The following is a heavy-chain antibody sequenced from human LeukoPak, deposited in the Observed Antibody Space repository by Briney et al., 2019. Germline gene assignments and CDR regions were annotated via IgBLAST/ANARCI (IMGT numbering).Heavy chain of an antibody. D-gene: IGHD1-26*01. CDR2: ISTGGDST. CDR1: GFTLSSYA. Sequence: RGSLRLSCAASGFTLSSYAMSWVRQAPGKGLEWVSAISTGGDSTYYADSVKGRFTISRDNSKNTLYVQMNSLRAEDTALYYCAKIRGSYLDYWGQGTLVTVSS. V-gene: IGHV3-23*01. J-gene: IGHJ4*02. CDR3: AKIRGSYLDY.